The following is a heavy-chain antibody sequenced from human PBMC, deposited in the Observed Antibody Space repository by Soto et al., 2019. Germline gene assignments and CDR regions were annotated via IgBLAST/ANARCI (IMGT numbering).Heavy chain of an antibody. CDR2: IRAYNGNT. V-gene: IGHV1-18*01. CDR3: ARDSPISAYYDIVTGGDY. Sequence: ASVQFSCNASGGTFSSYGISCVRQAPGQGQEWMGWIRAYNGNTNYAQKLQGGVTMTTDTSTRTAYMELRSLRSDDTAVYYCARDSPISAYYDIVTGGDYWGQGTLVTVSS. D-gene: IGHD3-9*01. CDR1: GGTFSSYG. J-gene: IGHJ4*02.